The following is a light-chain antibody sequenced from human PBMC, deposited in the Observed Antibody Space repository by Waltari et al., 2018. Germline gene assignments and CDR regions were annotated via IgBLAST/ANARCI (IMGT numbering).Light chain of an antibody. CDR1: NIGSKS. CDR3: QVWDSSSDHPGV. CDR2: YDS. J-gene: IGLJ3*02. Sequence: SYVLTQPPSVSVAPGKTARITCGGNNIGSKSVHWYQQKPGQAPVLVIYYDSDRPSGIPERFAVSNSENTATLSISRVEAGDEADYYCQVWDSSSDHPGVFGGGTELTVL. V-gene: IGLV3-21*04.